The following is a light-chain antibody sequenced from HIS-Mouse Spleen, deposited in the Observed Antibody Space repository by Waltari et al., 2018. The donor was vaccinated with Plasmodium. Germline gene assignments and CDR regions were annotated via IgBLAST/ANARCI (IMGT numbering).Light chain of an antibody. J-gene: IGKJ1*01. Sequence: VGDRVTITCRASQSISSYLNWYQQKPGKAPKLLIYAASSLQSGVPSRFSGSGSGTDFTLTISSLQPEDFATYYCQQSYSTPWTFGQGTKVEIK. V-gene: IGKV1-39*01. CDR1: QSISSY. CDR2: AAS. CDR3: QQSYSTPWT.